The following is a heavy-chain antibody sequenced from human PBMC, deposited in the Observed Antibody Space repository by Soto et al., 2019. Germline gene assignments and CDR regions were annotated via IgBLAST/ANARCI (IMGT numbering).Heavy chain of an antibody. D-gene: IGHD5-12*01. CDR2: IYWNDDK. CDR3: AHTASDGYEFADFDY. Sequence: GLDLEWLAVIYWNDDKRHSPSLKSRLTITKDTSKNQVVLTMTNMDPVDRATYYCAHTASDGYEFADFDYWGQGTLVTVSS. J-gene: IGHJ4*02. V-gene: IGHV2-5*01.